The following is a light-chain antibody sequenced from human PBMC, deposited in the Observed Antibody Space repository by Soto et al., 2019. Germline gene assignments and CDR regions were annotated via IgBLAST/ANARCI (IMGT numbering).Light chain of an antibody. V-gene: IGLV1-40*01. CDR1: SSNIGGGYD. J-gene: IGLJ2*01. CDR3: QSYDSSLSGNVV. CDR2: GNS. Sequence: QSVLTQPPSVSGAPGQTVTISCTGSSSNIGGGYDVHWYQQLPGTAPKLLIYGNSNRPSGVPDRFSGSKSGTAASLAITGLQAEDEADYYCQSYDSSLSGNVVFGGGTKLTVL.